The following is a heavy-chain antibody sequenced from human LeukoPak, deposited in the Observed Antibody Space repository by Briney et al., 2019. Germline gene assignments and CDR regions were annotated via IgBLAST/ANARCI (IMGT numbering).Heavy chain of an antibody. V-gene: IGHV1-46*01. CDR1: GYTFTSYY. CDR3: ATGARLTGYNTQSLNFDY. D-gene: IGHD5-24*01. J-gene: IGHJ4*02. Sequence: WASVKVSCKASGYTFTSYYMHWVRQAPGQGLEWMGIINPSGGSTSYAQKFQGRVTMTRDMSTSTVYMELSSLRSEDTAVYYCATGARLTGYNTQSLNFDYWGQGTLVTVSS. CDR2: INPSGGST.